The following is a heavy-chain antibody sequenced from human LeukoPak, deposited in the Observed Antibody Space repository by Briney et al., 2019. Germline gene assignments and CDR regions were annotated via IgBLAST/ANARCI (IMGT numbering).Heavy chain of an antibody. Sequence: GGSLRRSCAASGFTFSSNWMSWVRQAPGRGLEWVANIKQDGSEKYYVDSVKGRFTISRDNAKNSLYLQMNSLRAEDTAVYYCARDDSSGYYYPWGQGTLVTVSS. D-gene: IGHD3-22*01. CDR3: ARDDSSGYYYP. V-gene: IGHV3-7*01. CDR2: IKQDGSEK. CDR1: GFTFSSNW. J-gene: IGHJ5*02.